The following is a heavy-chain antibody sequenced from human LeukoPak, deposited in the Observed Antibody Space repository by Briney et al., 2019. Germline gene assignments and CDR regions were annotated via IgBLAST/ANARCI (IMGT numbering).Heavy chain of an antibody. D-gene: IGHD2-15*01. CDR2: TYYSGST. J-gene: IGHJ6*03. CDR3: ARASAVVAASFSGYNYYMDV. Sequence: PSETLSLTCSVSGGSTTGDNYYWGWIRQPPGKGLEWIGSTYYSGSTYYNPSLKSRVTISVDTSKNQFSLKLSSVTAADTAVYYCARASAVVAASFSGYNYYMDVWGKGTTVTVSS. V-gene: IGHV4-39*07. CDR1: GGSTTGDNYY.